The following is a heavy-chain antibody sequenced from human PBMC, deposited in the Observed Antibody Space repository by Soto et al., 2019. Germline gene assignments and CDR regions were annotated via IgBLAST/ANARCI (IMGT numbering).Heavy chain of an antibody. CDR1: GYTFTSYG. D-gene: IGHD2-2*01. CDR3: ERDLVVVVPAHYYGMDV. Sequence: GASVKVSCKASGYTFTSYGISWVRQAPGQGLEWMGWISAYNGNTNYAQKLQGRVTMTTDTSTSTAYMELRSLRSDDTDVYYCERDLVVVVPAHYYGMDVWGQGTTVTVSS. J-gene: IGHJ6*02. V-gene: IGHV1-18*04. CDR2: ISAYNGNT.